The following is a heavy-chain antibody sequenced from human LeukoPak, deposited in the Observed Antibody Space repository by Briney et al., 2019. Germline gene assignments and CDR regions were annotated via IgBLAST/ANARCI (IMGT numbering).Heavy chain of an antibody. D-gene: IGHD3-22*01. CDR3: ARDLWRDSSGSEGY. V-gene: IGHV3-20*04. CDR1: GFTFDDYG. CDR2: INWNGGST. J-gene: IGHJ4*02. Sequence: PGGSLRLSCAASGFTFDDYGMSWVRQAPGKGLEWVSGINWNGGSTGYADSVKGRFTISRDNAKNSLYLQMNSLRAEDTAVYYCARDLWRDSSGSEGYWGQGTLVTVSS.